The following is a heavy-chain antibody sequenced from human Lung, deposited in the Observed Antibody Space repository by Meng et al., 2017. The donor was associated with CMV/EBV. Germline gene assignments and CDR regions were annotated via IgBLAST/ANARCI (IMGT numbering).Heavy chain of an antibody. Sequence: QMQLRESGPGLVKPSGTLSLTCAFPGGSISISTWWSWVRQPPGKGLEWIGEIYHSGGTNYNPSLRGRVTISLDKSKNQFSLTLRSVTAADTAVYYCARDPYATGWAGWGQGTLVTVSS. J-gene: IGHJ4*02. D-gene: IGHD6-19*01. CDR1: GGSISISTW. CDR3: ARDPYATGWAG. CDR2: IYHSGGT. V-gene: IGHV4-4*02.